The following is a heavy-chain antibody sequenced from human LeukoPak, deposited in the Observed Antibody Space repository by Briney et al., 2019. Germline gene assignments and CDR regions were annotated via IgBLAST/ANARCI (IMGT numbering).Heavy chain of an antibody. CDR3: ARDREDTAMVTRGYFDY. V-gene: IGHV3-48*03. D-gene: IGHD5-18*01. Sequence: GSLRLSCAASGFTFSSYEMNWVRQAPGKGLEWVSYISSSGRTIYYADSVKGRFTISRDNAKNSLYLQMNSLRAEDTAVYYCARDREDTAMVTRGYFDYWGQGTPVTVSS. CDR2: ISSSGRTI. J-gene: IGHJ4*02. CDR1: GFTFSSYE.